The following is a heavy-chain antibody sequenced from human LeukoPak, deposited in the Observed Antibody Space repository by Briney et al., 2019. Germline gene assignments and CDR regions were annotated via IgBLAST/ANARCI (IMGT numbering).Heavy chain of an antibody. J-gene: IGHJ6*03. CDR3: ARGLTGPTVRYYYNYYMDV. D-gene: IGHD1-1*01. V-gene: IGHV4-34*01. CDR1: GGSFSGYY. CDR2: INHSGST. Sequence: SETLSLTCAVYGGSFSGYYWSWIRQPPGKGLEWIGEINHSGSTNYNPSLKSRVTISVDTSKNQFSLKLNSVTAADTAVYYCARGLTGPTVRYYYNYYMDVWGKGITVTISS.